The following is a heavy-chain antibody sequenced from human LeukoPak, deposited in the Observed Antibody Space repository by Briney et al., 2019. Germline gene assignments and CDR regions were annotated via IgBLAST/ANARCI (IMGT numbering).Heavy chain of an antibody. CDR2: IRSKANSYAT. J-gene: IGHJ1*01. CDR3: PSIVY. Sequence: GGSLRLAWPASGFTLSCSAMHWVHQASGKGLEWVGRIRSKANSYATAYAASVKGRFAISRDDSKNTAYLQMNSLKTEDTAVYYCPSIVYWGPGTLVTVSS. V-gene: IGHV3-73*01. D-gene: IGHD3-16*02. CDR1: GFTLSCSA.